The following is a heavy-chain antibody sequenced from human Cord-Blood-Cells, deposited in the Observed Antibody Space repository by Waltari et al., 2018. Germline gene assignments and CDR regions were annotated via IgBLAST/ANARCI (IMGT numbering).Heavy chain of an antibody. CDR1: GFTVSSNY. Sequence: EVQLVESGGGLVQPGGSLRLSCAASGFTVSSNYMSWVRQAPGKGLEWVSVIDSGGSTYYADSVKGRFTISRDNSKNTLYLQMNSLRAEDTAVYYCARDRGIYYFDYWGQGTLVTVSS. V-gene: IGHV3-66*01. CDR3: ARDRGIYYFDY. CDR2: IDSGGST. J-gene: IGHJ4*02.